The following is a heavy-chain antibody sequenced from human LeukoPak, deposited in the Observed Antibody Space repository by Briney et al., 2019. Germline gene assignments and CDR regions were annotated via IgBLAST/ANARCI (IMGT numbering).Heavy chain of an antibody. D-gene: IGHD6-13*01. Sequence: PSETLSLTCTVSGYSISSGYYWGWIRQPPGKGLEWIGSIYHSGSTYYNPTLKSRVTILVDTSKNQFSLKLSSVTAADTAVYYCARDRVGYSSSGSPYYYYGMDVWGQGTTVTVSS. V-gene: IGHV4-38-2*02. CDR3: ARDRVGYSSSGSPYYYYGMDV. J-gene: IGHJ6*02. CDR2: IYHSGST. CDR1: GYSISSGYY.